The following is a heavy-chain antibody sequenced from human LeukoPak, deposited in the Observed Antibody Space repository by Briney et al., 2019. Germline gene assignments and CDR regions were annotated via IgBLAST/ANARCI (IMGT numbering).Heavy chain of an antibody. CDR3: ARDFGDWNYDY. CDR1: GGSISSYY. J-gene: IGHJ4*02. D-gene: IGHD1-7*01. Sequence: SETLSLTCTVSGGSISSYYWSWIRQPPGKGLEWIGYIYYSGSTNYNPSLKSRVTISIDTSKNQFSLKLSSVTAADTAVYYCARDFGDWNYDYWGQGTPVTVSS. V-gene: IGHV4-59*01. CDR2: IYYSGST.